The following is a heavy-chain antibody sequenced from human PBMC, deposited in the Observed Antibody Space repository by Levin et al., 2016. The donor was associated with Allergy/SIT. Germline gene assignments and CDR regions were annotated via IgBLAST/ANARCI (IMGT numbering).Heavy chain of an antibody. V-gene: IGHV3-30-3*01. D-gene: IGHD6-19*01. CDR2: ISFDGSNK. Sequence: GESLKISCAASGFTFSDYAMHWVRQAPGKGLEWVALISFDGSNKYYGDSVKGRFTVSRDNSRNTLYLQMNSLRAEDTAVYYCARDWEGSSGLVYFDYWGQGTLVTVSS. CDR3: ARDWEGSSGLVYFDY. CDR1: GFTFSDYA. J-gene: IGHJ4*02.